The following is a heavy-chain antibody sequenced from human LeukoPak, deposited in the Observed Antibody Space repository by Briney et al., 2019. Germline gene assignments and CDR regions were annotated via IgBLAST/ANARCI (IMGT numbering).Heavy chain of an antibody. D-gene: IGHD5-12*01. J-gene: IGHJ6*02. CDR2: FYYSGST. Sequence: NSSETLSLTCTVSGASINHYYWGWIRQQPPGKGLEWIGYFYYSGSTNYNPSLKSRVSISADTSKNQFTLILASVTVADTAVYYCARLGNSGYKGGGMDVWGPGTTVTVSS. CDR3: ARLGNSGYKGGGMDV. V-gene: IGHV4-59*01. CDR1: GASINHYY.